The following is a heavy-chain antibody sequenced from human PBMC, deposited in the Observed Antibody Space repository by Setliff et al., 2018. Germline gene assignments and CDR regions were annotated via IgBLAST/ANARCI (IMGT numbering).Heavy chain of an antibody. CDR1: GYSFTNHY. J-gene: IGHJ4*02. Sequence: ASVKVSCKASGYSFTNHYIHWVRQAPGQGLEWMGRINPSSGGISYAQKLQGRVIMTRDTSTSTVYMEVSRLRSEDTAVYHCARESVEMTTSTRSGFDYWGQGTLVTVSS. CDR2: INPSSGGI. D-gene: IGHD4-17*01. V-gene: IGHV1-46*04. CDR3: ARESVEMTTSTRSGFDY.